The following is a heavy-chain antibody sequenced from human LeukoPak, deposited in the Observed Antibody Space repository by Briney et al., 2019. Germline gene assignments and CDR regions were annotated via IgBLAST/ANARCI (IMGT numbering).Heavy chain of an antibody. Sequence: TGGSLRLSCAASGFTVRNNYMSWVRQAPGKGLEWVSVIYSGGSTYYADSVKGRFSISRDNSKNMLYLQMNSLRVEDTAVYYCARASPPYGMDVWGQGTTVTVSS. CDR3: ARASPPYGMDV. V-gene: IGHV3-66*01. J-gene: IGHJ6*02. CDR2: IYSGGST. CDR1: GFTVRNNY.